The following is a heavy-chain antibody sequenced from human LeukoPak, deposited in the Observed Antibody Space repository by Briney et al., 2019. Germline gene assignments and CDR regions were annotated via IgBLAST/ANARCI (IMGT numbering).Heavy chain of an antibody. CDR2: IYTSGST. CDR1: GGSISSYY. CDR3: ARVGSWSNAFDI. Sequence: SETLSLTCTVSGGSISSYYWSWIRRPAGKGLEWIGRIYTSGSTNYNPSLKSRVTMSVDTSKNQFSLKLSSVTAADTAVYYCARVGSWSNAFDIWGQGTMVTVSS. D-gene: IGHD6-13*01. J-gene: IGHJ3*02. V-gene: IGHV4-4*07.